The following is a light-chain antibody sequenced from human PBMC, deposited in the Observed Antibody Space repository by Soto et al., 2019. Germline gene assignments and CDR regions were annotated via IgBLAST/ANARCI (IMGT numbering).Light chain of an antibody. J-gene: IGKJ3*01. CDR1: QSISSW. V-gene: IGKV1-5*03. CDR2: KAS. Sequence: DIQMTQSPSTLSASVGDRVTITCRASQSISSWLAWYQQKPGKAPKLLIYKASSLESGVPSRFSGSGSGTEFTLTISSLQPDDFATYYCQQSFTFGPRTKVYIK. CDR3: QQSFT.